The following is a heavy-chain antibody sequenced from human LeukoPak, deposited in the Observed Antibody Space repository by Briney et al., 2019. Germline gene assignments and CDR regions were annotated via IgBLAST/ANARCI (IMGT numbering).Heavy chain of an antibody. CDR1: GFTFSSYS. CDR2: ISSSSSYI. J-gene: IGHJ6*03. D-gene: IGHD5-18*01. Sequence: GGSLRLSCAASGFTFSSYSMNWVRQAPGKGLEWVSSISSSSSYIYYADSVKGRFTISRDNAKNSLYLQMNSLRAEDTAVYYCARESYGPSEGPQGIRFYYYMDVWGKGTTVTVSS. V-gene: IGHV3-21*01. CDR3: ARESYGPSEGPQGIRFYYYMDV.